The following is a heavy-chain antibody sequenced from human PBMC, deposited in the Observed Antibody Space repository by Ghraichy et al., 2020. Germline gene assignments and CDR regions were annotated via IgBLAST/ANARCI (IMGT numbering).Heavy chain of an antibody. D-gene: IGHD4-23*01. CDR1: GFTFSSYA. Sequence: LSLTCAASGFTFSSYAMNWVRQAPGKGLEWVSSISTRSTYKNYAASVKGRFTVSRDNAKNSLFLQMDSLRADDTAVYYCARDVGFDNSAGGLDVWGHGTWVIVSS. V-gene: IGHV3-21*01. CDR2: ISTRSTYK. J-gene: IGHJ6*02. CDR3: ARDVGFDNSAGGLDV.